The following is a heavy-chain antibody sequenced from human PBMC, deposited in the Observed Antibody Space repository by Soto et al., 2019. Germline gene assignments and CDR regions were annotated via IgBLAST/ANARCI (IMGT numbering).Heavy chain of an antibody. Sequence: QVQLVESGGGLVKTSGSLRIACAAPGFTFSDYYMSWVRQAPGKGLEWVSYISSTGNTIYYAASVKGRFTISRDNAKNSVYLQMNSLRAEDTALYFCAKMSSENYYDPVFSWGQGTLVTVSS. V-gene: IGHV3-11*01. D-gene: IGHD3-22*01. CDR3: AKMSSENYYDPVFS. CDR1: GFTFSDYY. CDR2: ISSTGNTI. J-gene: IGHJ4*02.